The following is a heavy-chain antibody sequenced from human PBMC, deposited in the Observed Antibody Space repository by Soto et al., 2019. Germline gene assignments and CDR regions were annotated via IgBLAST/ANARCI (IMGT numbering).Heavy chain of an antibody. CDR2: ISAYNGNT. CDR1: GYTFTSYG. Sequence: GASVKVSCKASGYTFTSYGISWVRQAPGQGLEWMGWISAYNGNTNYAQKLQGRVTMTTDTSTSTAYMELRSLRSDDTAVYYCARDRFSCSGGSCYPRGTWFDPWGQGTLVTVSS. V-gene: IGHV1-18*04. J-gene: IGHJ5*02. CDR3: ARDRFSCSGGSCYPRGTWFDP. D-gene: IGHD2-15*01.